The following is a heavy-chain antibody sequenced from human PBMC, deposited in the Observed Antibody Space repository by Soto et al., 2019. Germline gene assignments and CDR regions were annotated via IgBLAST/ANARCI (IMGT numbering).Heavy chain of an antibody. Sequence: QVQLVESGGGVVQPGRSLRLSCAASGFTFSSYGMHWVRQAPGKGLEWVAVMWYDGSKKYYADSVKGRFTISRDNSKNTLYLQMNSLRAEDTAVYYCARGGYYVYYFDYWGQGTLVTVSS. CDR2: MWYDGSKK. D-gene: IGHD3-10*02. CDR1: GFTFSSYG. CDR3: ARGGYYVYYFDY. J-gene: IGHJ4*02. V-gene: IGHV3-33*01.